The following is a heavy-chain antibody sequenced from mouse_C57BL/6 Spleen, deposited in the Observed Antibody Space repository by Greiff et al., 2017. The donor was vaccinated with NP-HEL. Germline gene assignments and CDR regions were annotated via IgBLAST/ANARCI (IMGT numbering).Heavy chain of an antibody. J-gene: IGHJ1*03. V-gene: IGHV1-80*01. CDR3: ARGVTTVVARGYFDV. Sequence: QVQLKESGAELVKPGASVKISCKASGYAFSSYWMNWVKQRPGKGLEWIGQIYPGDGDTNYNGKFKGKATLTADKSSSTAYMQLSSLTSEDSAVYFCARGVTTVVARGYFDVWGTGTTVTVSS. CDR1: GYAFSSYW. D-gene: IGHD1-1*01. CDR2: IYPGDGDT.